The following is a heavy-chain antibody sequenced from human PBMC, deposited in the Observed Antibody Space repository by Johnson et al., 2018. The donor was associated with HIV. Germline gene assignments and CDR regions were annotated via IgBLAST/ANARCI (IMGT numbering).Heavy chain of an antibody. Sequence: QVQLVESGGGVVQPGRSLTVSCAASGFTFNSYAMHWVRQAPGKGLEWVAVISYDGTNKYYGDSMKGRFTISRDNSKNTLYLQMNSLRPEDTAVYYCTKGREWELNGGAFDIWGQGTMVTISS. CDR2: ISYDGTNK. V-gene: IGHV3-30*04. CDR3: TKGREWELNGGAFDI. D-gene: IGHD1-26*01. J-gene: IGHJ3*02. CDR1: GFTFNSYA.